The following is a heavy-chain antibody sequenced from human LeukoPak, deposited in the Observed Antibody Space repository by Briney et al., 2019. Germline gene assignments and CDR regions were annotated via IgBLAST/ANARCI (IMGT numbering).Heavy chain of an antibody. Sequence: GGSLRLSCAASGFTFSSYAMNWVRQAPGKGLEWVSSISSSSSYIYYADSVKGRFTISRDNAKNSPYLQMNSLRAEDTAVYYCARSGGSYLAFDYWGQGTLVTVSS. D-gene: IGHD1-26*01. CDR1: GFTFSSYA. J-gene: IGHJ4*02. CDR3: ARSGGSYLAFDY. CDR2: ISSSSSYI. V-gene: IGHV3-21*01.